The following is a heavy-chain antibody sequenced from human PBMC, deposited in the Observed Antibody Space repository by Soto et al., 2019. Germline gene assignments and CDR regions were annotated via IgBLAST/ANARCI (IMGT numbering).Heavy chain of an antibody. J-gene: IGHJ6*03. V-gene: IGHV4-34*01. CDR3: ARGQGRYSGTPYYYYCMDV. D-gene: IGHD5-12*01. Sequence: SETLSLTCAVYGGSFSGYYWSWIRQPPXKGLEWIGEINHSGSTNYNPSLKSRVTISVDTSKNQFSLKLSSVTAADTAVYYCARGQGRYSGTPYYYYCMDVWVKGTMFTVSS. CDR2: INHSGST. CDR1: GGSFSGYY.